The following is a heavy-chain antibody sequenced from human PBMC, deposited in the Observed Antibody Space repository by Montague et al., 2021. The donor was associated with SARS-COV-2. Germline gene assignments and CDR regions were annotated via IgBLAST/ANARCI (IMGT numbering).Heavy chain of an antibody. D-gene: IGHD2-2*02. CDR2: INHTGST. J-gene: IGHJ6*03. CDR3: ARLGDGVVPAPILGVGPFYSYYYMDV. CDR1: GGSFSGYF. V-gene: IGHV4-34*01. Sequence: SETLSLTCAVSGGSFSGYFWSWIRQPPGKGLEWIGEINHTGSTKHNPSLKSRVTISVDTSKNQFSLKVTSMTAADTAFYYCARLGDGVVPAPILGVGPFYSYYYMDVWGKGTTATVSS.